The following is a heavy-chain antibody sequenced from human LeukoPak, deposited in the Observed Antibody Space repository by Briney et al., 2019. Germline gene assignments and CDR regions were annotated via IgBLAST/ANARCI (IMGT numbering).Heavy chain of an antibody. D-gene: IGHD2-2*01. CDR1: GYTFTGYY. Sequence: ASVKVSCKASGYTFTGYYMHWVRQAPGQGLEWMGWINPNSGGTNCAQKFQGRVTMTRDTSISTAYMELSRLRSDDTAVYYCARALVVPAAPDLYYYYGMDVWGQGTTVTVSS. CDR2: INPNSGGT. V-gene: IGHV1-2*02. CDR3: ARALVVPAAPDLYYYYGMDV. J-gene: IGHJ6*02.